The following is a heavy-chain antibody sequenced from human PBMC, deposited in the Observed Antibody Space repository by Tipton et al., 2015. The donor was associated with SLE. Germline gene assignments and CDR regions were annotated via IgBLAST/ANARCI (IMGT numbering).Heavy chain of an antibody. CDR3: AREGGGDTLVDY. CDR1: GVSVSSGGYY. Sequence: TLSLTCTVSGVSVSSGGYYWTWIRQHPGKGLEWIGSVRYSGPTQYNPSRKSRLTLLVDTSKNQFSLILTSVPAADTAVYYCAREGGGDTLVDYWGQGTMVTVSS. CDR2: VRYSGPT. J-gene: IGHJ4*02. D-gene: IGHD3-16*01. V-gene: IGHV4-31*03.